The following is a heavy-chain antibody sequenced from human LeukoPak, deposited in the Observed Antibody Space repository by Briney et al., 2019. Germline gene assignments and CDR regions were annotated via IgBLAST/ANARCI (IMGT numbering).Heavy chain of an antibody. J-gene: IGHJ6*02. Sequence: GGSLRLSCGASGFTVSSNYMSWVRQAPGKGLEWVSVIYSGGSTYYADSVKGRFTISRDNSKNTLYLQMNSLRAEDTAVYYCARDRNYYYYGMDVWGQGTTVTVSS. CDR1: GFTVSSNY. V-gene: IGHV3-66*01. CDR3: ARDRNYYYYGMDV. CDR2: IYSGGST.